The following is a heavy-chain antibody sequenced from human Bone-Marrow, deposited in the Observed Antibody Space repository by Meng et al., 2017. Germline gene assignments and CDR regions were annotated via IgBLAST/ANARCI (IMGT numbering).Heavy chain of an antibody. CDR1: GYSISSGYY. CDR2: IYHSGST. J-gene: IGHJ4*02. D-gene: IGHD4-11*01. V-gene: IGHV4-38-2*01. Sequence: SETLSLTCAVSGYSISSGYYWGWIRQPPGKGLEWIGSIYHSGSTNYNPSLESRATISVDTSQNNLSLKLSSVTAADSAVYYCARGPTTMAHDFDYWGQGTLVTVSS. CDR3: ARGPTTMAHDFDY.